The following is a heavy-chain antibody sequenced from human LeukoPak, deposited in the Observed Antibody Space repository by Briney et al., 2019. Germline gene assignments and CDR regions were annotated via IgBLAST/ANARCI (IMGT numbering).Heavy chain of an antibody. J-gene: IGHJ4*02. V-gene: IGHV3-23*01. CDR2: ISGSGDST. CDR3: AKDPAVGYDILTGYYKWNYFDY. Sequence: GGSLRLSCAASGFTFSRFAMSWVRQAPGKGLEWVSGISGSGDSTYYADSVKGRFTISRDNSKNTLYLQMNSLRAEDTAVYYCAKDPAVGYDILTGYYKWNYFDYWGQGTLVTVSS. D-gene: IGHD3-9*01. CDR1: GFTFSRFA.